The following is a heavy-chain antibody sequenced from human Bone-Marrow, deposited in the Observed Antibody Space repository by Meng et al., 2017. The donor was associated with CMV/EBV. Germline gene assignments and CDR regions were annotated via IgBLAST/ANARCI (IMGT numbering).Heavy chain of an antibody. Sequence: SETLSLTCAVYGGSFSGYYWSWIRQPPGKGLEWIGEINHSGSTNYNPSLKSRVTISVDTSKNQFSLKLSSVTAADTAVYYCARGGKGLSCSSTSCSFYYYGMDVWGQGTTVTVYS. CDR3: ARGGKGLSCSSTSCSFYYYGMDV. J-gene: IGHJ6*02. V-gene: IGHV4-34*01. CDR1: GGSFSGYY. CDR2: INHSGST. D-gene: IGHD2-2*01.